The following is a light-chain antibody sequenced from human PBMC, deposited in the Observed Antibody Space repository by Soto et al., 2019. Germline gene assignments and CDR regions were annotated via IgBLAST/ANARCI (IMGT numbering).Light chain of an antibody. J-gene: IGLJ2*01. V-gene: IGLV1-44*01. CDR3: AAWDDSLNVLV. CDR2: SNN. Sequence: QSVLTQPPSVSGTPGQRVNMSCSGSSSNIGSKSVSWYQHLPHTAPKLLIYSNNQRPSGVPGRFSGSKSGNSASLAISGLQSDDETQYYCAAWDDSLNVLVFGGGTKLTVL. CDR1: SSNIGSKS.